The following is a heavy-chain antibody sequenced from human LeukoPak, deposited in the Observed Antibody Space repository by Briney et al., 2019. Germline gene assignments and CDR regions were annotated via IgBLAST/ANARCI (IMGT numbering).Heavy chain of an antibody. Sequence: SVKVSCKASGGTFSSYAISWVRQAPGQGLEWMGRIIPILGIANYAQKFQGRVTITADKYTSTAYMELSSLRSEDTAVYYCARLYDSTQKHPFDPWGQGTLVTVSS. D-gene: IGHD3-22*01. J-gene: IGHJ5*02. V-gene: IGHV1-69*04. CDR3: ARLYDSTQKHPFDP. CDR1: GGTFSSYA. CDR2: IIPILGIA.